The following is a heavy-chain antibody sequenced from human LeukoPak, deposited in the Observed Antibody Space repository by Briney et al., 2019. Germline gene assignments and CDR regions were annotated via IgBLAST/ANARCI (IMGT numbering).Heavy chain of an antibody. CDR1: GGSFSGYY. V-gene: IGHV4-34*01. CDR3: ARGGVVPYYYYMDV. J-gene: IGHJ6*03. Sequence: SETLSLTCAVYGGSFSGYYWSWIRQPPGKGLEWIGEINHSGSTNYNPSLKSRVTISVDTSKNQFSLKLSSVTAADTAVYYCARGGVVPYYYYMDVWGKGTTVTVSS. CDR2: INHSGST. D-gene: IGHD6-6*01.